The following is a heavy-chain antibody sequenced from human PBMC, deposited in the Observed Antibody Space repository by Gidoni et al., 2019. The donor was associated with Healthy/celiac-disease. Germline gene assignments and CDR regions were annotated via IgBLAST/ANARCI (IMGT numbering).Heavy chain of an antibody. CDR3: ASSSPYYYDSSGYYG. Sequence: QVQLQESGPGLVKPSETLSLTCTVSGGSISSYYWSWIRQPPGKGLEWIGYIYYSGSTNYNPSLKSRVTISVDTSKNQFSLKLSSVTAADTAVYYCASSSPYYYDSSGYYGWGQGTLVTVSS. CDR1: GGSISSYY. V-gene: IGHV4-59*01. J-gene: IGHJ4*02. CDR2: IYYSGST. D-gene: IGHD3-22*01.